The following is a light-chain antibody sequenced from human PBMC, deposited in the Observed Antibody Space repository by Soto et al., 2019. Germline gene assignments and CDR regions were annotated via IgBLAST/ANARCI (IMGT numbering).Light chain of an antibody. CDR2: DAS. Sequence: DIQMTQSPSTLSASIGDSVTITCRASQTISSWLAWYQQKPGKAPKLLIYDASSLESGVPSRYSASRSGTEFTLTISSLQPDDFATYYCQHYNLYTWAFGQGTRVEIK. CDR3: QHYNLYTWA. J-gene: IGKJ1*01. CDR1: QTISSW. V-gene: IGKV1-5*01.